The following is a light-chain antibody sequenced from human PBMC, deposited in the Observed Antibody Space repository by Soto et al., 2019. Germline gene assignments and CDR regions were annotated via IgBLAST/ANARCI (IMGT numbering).Light chain of an antibody. V-gene: IGKV3-20*01. CDR3: QQYGSL. CDR1: QSVSSSY. J-gene: IGKJ1*01. Sequence: EIVLTQSPGTLSLSPGERATLSCRASQSVSSSYLAWYQQKPDQAPRLPIYGASSRATGIPDRFSGSGSGTDFTLTISRLEPEDFAVYYCQQYGSLFGQGTKVEIK. CDR2: GAS.